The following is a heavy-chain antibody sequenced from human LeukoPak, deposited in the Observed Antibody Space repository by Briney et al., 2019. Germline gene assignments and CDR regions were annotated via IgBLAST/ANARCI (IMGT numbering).Heavy chain of an antibody. CDR1: GYPFSAHF. CDR3: VRGTPTPGMDY. Sequence: ASVRVSCTASGYPFSAHFLNWVRQAPGQGLEWMGNIDTTTGNPRYAQDFTGRFVFSLDTSVSTAYLQITSLKADDTAAYYCVRGTPTPGMDYWGQGTQVTVSS. D-gene: IGHD3-10*01. V-gene: IGHV7-4-1*02. J-gene: IGHJ4*02. CDR2: IDTTTGNP.